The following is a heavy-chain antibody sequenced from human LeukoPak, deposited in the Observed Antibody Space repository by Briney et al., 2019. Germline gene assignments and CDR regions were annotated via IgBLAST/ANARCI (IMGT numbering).Heavy chain of an antibody. D-gene: IGHD6-13*01. Sequence: SVKVSCKASGGTFSSYAISWVRQAPGQGLEWMGGMIPIFGTANYAQKFQGRVTITADESTRTAYMELSSLRSEDTAVYYCARDKSAAAGPTDLYYFDYWGQGTLVTVSS. CDR3: ARDKSAAAGPTDLYYFDY. J-gene: IGHJ4*02. V-gene: IGHV1-69*13. CDR2: MIPIFGTA. CDR1: GGTFSSYA.